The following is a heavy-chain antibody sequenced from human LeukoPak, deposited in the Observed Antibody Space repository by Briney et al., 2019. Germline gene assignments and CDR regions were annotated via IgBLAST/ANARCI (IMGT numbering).Heavy chain of an antibody. Sequence: NPSETLSLTCAVYGGSFSGYYWSWIRQAPGKGLEWIGEINHSGSTNHDPSLKSRVTISVDTSKNQFSLKLSSVTAADTAVYYCARGQRIRYFDHWGQGTLVTVSS. D-gene: IGHD3-9*01. V-gene: IGHV4-34*01. CDR3: ARGQRIRYFDH. J-gene: IGHJ4*02. CDR1: GGSFSGYY. CDR2: INHSGST.